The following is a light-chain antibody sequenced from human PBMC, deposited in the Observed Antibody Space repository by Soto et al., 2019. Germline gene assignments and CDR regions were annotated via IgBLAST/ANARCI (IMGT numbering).Light chain of an antibody. CDR2: GNI. Sequence: QSVLPQPPSVSGAPGQRVAISCAGTSSNIGAGYDVHWYQHLPGTAPKLLLFGNINRPLGVPDRFSGSKSGTSASLAITGLQAEDEGDYYCQTYDTGVSGAIFGGGTQLTVL. V-gene: IGLV1-40*01. CDR3: QTYDTGVSGAI. J-gene: IGLJ7*01. CDR1: SSNIGAGYD.